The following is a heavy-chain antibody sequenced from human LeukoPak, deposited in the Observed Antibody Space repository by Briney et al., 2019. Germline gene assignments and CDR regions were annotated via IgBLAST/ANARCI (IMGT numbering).Heavy chain of an antibody. J-gene: IGHJ6*03. CDR2: ISSSSSYI. V-gene: IGHV3-21*01. D-gene: IGHD3-9*01. Sequence: KPGGSLRLSCAASGFTFSSYAMHWVRQAPGKGLEWVSSISSSSSYIYYADSVKGRFTISRDNAKNSLYLQMNSLRAEDTAVYYCAREYYDILTFLGTYYMDVWGKGTTVTVSS. CDR1: GFTFSSYA. CDR3: AREYYDILTFLGTYYMDV.